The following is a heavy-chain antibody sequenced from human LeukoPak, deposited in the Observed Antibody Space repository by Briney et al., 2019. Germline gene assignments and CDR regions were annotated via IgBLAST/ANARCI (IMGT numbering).Heavy chain of an antibody. D-gene: IGHD2-15*01. J-gene: IGHJ4*02. CDR1: GFTFKNYA. CDR2: ISGDAVTS. Sequence: GGSLRLSCAASGFTFKNYAMNWVRQSPGQGLEWVSTISGDAVTSWYADSVKGRFTVSRDNSKNIVFLQMNNLRAEDTAVYYCAREDGYCSGGNCYSYFDSWGQGTLVTVSS. CDR3: AREDGYCSGGNCYSYFDS. V-gene: IGHV3-23*01.